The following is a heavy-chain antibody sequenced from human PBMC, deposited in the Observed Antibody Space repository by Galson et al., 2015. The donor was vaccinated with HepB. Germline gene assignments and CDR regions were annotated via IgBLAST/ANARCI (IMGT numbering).Heavy chain of an antibody. V-gene: IGHV3-7*01. Sequence: SLRLSCAASGFTFSSYAMHWVRQAPGKGLEWVANIKQDGSEKNYVDSVKGRFTISRDNAKNSLYLQVNSLRVEDTAVYYCARDLYYGGNGYWGQGTLVTVSS. D-gene: IGHD4-23*01. CDR1: GFTFSSYA. CDR2: IKQDGSEK. CDR3: ARDLYYGGNGY. J-gene: IGHJ4*02.